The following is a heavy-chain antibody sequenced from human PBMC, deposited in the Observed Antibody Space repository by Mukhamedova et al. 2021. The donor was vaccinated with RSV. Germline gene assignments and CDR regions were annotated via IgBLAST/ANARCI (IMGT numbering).Heavy chain of an antibody. D-gene: IGHD2-2*01. Sequence: VRQAPGQGLEWMGWINPNSGGTNYAQKFQGRVTMTRDTSISTAYMELSRLRSDDTAVYYCARGLGGCSSTSCPFQHWGQGTLVT. CDR3: ARGLGGCSSTSCPFQH. CDR2: INPNSGGT. J-gene: IGHJ1*01. V-gene: IGHV1-2*02.